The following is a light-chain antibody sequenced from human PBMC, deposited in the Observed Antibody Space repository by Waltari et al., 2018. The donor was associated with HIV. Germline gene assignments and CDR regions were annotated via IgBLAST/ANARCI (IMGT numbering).Light chain of an antibody. CDR2: DVS. V-gene: IGLV2-14*01. CDR3: SSYTTTSTLV. Sequence: QSALTQPASVSGSPGQSITIPCTGTSSDVGGYNYVSWYQQHPGKAPKLMIYDVSNRPSGVSNRFSGSKSGNTASLTISGLQAEDEADYYCSSYTTTSTLVFGGGTNLTVL. CDR1: SSDVGGYNY. J-gene: IGLJ2*01.